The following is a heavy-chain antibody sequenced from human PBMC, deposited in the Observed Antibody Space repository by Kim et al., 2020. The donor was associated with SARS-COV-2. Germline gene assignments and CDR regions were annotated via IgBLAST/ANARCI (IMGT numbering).Heavy chain of an antibody. V-gene: IGHV3-23*01. CDR1: GFTFSSYA. D-gene: IGHD6-19*01. CDR2: ISGSGGST. CDR3: AKGGEWDSSGWYSLPMTYDYYYGMDV. J-gene: IGHJ6*02. Sequence: GGSLRLSCAASGFTFSSYAMSWVRQAPGKGLEWVSAISGSGGSTYYADSVKGRFTISRDNAKNTLYLQMNSLRAEDTAVYYCAKGGEWDSSGWYSLPMTYDYYYGMDVWGQGTTVTVSS.